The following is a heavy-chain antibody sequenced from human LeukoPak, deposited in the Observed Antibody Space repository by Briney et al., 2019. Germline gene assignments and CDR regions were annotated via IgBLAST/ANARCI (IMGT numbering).Heavy chain of an antibody. D-gene: IGHD6-13*01. CDR1: GFTFSSYS. CDR2: IKQDGSEK. V-gene: IGHV3-7*01. Sequence: PGGSLRLSCAASGFTFSSYSMNWVRQAPGKGLEWVANIKQDGSEKYYVDSVKGRFTISRDNAKNSLYLQMNSLRAEDTAVYYCARSYSSSWYYYYYYMDVWGKGTTVTVSS. J-gene: IGHJ6*03. CDR3: ARSYSSSWYYYYYYMDV.